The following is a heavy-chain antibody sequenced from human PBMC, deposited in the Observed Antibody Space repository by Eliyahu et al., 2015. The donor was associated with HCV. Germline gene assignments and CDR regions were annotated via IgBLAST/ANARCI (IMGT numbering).Heavy chain of an antibody. D-gene: IGHD2-2*02. CDR2: IYSGGXT. Sequence: EVQLXETXGGXIQPGGSLRLXXAASGFPXITNYMNWVRQAPGRGLEWVSVIYSGGXTYYADSVKGRFIISRDNSKNTVYLQMNTLRAEDTAVYFCARDLYTSYGMDVWGQGTTVTVSS. CDR1: GFPXITNY. CDR3: ARDLYTSYGMDV. V-gene: IGHV3-53*02. J-gene: IGHJ6*02.